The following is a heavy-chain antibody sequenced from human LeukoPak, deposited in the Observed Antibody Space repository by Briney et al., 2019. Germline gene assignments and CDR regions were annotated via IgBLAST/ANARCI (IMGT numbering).Heavy chain of an antibody. Sequence: PGGSLRLSCAASGFTLNNYWMNWVRQAPGKGLEWVANIWEDGGQKYYVDSVKGRFTISRDNAKNSLYLQMNSLRAEDTAVYYCARGDSSSKIDYWGQGTLVTVSS. CDR1: GFTLNNYW. V-gene: IGHV3-7*01. J-gene: IGHJ4*02. CDR2: IWEDGGQK. D-gene: IGHD6-6*01. CDR3: ARGDSSSKIDY.